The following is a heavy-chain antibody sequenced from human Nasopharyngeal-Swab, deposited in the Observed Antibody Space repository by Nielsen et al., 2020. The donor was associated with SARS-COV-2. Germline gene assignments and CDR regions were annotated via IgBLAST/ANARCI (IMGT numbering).Heavy chain of an antibody. CDR3: ARGKPAYDILTGYFTRPYYYYYGMDV. Sequence: SETLFLTCTVSGGSISSGSYYWSWIRQPAGKGLEWIGRIYTSGSTNYNPSLKSRVTMSVDTSKNQFSLKLSSVTAADTAVYYCARGKPAYDILTGYFTRPYYYYYGMDVWGQGTTVTVSS. J-gene: IGHJ6*02. CDR1: GGSISSGSYY. D-gene: IGHD3-9*01. V-gene: IGHV4-61*02. CDR2: IYTSGST.